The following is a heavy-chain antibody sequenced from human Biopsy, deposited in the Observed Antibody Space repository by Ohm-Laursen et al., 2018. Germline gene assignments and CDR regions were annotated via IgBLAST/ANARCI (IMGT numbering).Heavy chain of an antibody. D-gene: IGHD6-13*01. Sequence: SDTLSLTCAVYGGSFNGYFWSWIRQPPGKGLEWIGDITQSGSTNYSPTLNSRVTISVDTARKQFPLGLRSVTAADTAVYYCARVPLPGIGAAYQGRFLYGMDVWGQGTTVSVSS. CDR1: GGSFNGYF. J-gene: IGHJ6*02. V-gene: IGHV4-34*01. CDR3: ARVPLPGIGAAYQGRFLYGMDV. CDR2: ITQSGST.